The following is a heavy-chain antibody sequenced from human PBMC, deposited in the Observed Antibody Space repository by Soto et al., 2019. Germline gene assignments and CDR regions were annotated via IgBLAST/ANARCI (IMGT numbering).Heavy chain of an antibody. V-gene: IGHV1-69*06. CDR2: IIPIFGTA. CDR3: ARDLIVVVPAASPMDYYYYGMDV. D-gene: IGHD2-2*01. CDR1: GGTFSSYA. J-gene: IGHJ6*02. Sequence: ASVKVSFKASGGTFSSYAISWVRQAPGQGLEWMGGIIPIFGTANYAQKFQGRVTITADKSTSTAYMELSSLRSEDTAVYYCARDLIVVVPAASPMDYYYYGMDVWGQGTTVTVSS.